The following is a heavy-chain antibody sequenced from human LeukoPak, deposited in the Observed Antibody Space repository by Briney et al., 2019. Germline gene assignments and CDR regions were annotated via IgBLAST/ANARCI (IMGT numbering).Heavy chain of an antibody. CDR2: IYYSEST. D-gene: IGHD3-22*01. V-gene: IGHV4-59*01. J-gene: IGHJ4*02. CDR3: ARSTPLYDSSGHYPDY. CDR1: GRSISSYY. Sequence: ASETLSLTCTLSGRSISSYYWSWIRQPPGKGLEWIGYIYYSESTNYNPSLKSRVTIEVDTSKNQFSLKVSSVTAADTAVYYCARSTPLYDSSGHYPDYWGQET.